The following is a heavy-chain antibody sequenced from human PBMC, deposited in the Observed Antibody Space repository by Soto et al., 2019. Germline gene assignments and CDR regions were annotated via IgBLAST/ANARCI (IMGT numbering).Heavy chain of an antibody. D-gene: IGHD1-7*01. J-gene: IGHJ6*02. CDR3: ARGTGTTGYYYGMDV. CDR1: GYSFTSYW. CDR2: IDPSDSYT. V-gene: IGHV5-10-1*01. Sequence: GESLKISCKGSGYSFTSYWISWVRQMPGKGLEWMGRIDPSDSYTNYSPSFQGHVTTSADKSISTAYLQWSSLKASDTAMYYCARGTGTTGYYYGMDVWGQGTTVTVSS.